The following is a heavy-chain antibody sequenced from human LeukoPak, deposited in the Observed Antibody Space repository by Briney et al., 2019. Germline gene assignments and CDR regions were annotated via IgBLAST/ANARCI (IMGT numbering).Heavy chain of an antibody. Sequence: PGGSLRLSCATSGFTFTSWGMHWVRQAPDKGLEWVAVIWYDGSKKYYADSVKGRFTISRDISKNTLYLQMDSLRGDDTAMYYCVRDGGVGSDYWGQGSLVTVSS. J-gene: IGHJ4*02. CDR3: VRDGGVGSDY. CDR1: GFTFTSWG. D-gene: IGHD3-16*01. V-gene: IGHV3-33*01. CDR2: IWYDGSKK.